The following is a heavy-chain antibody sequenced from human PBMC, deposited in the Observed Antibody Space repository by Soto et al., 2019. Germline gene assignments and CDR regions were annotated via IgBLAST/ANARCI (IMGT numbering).Heavy chain of an antibody. CDR3: ARPHASYDSVWPSYLIGCFDP. D-gene: IGHD3-16*02. CDR2: ISAHNGDA. Sequence: VASVKVSCKASGHAFTKYGIGWVRQAPGQGLGGMGWISAHNGDAKYAQKVQGRLNLTTETSTTTADMELRRLRSDHTDAYYWARPHASYDSVWPSYLIGCFDPWGQGPLVTVSS. J-gene: IGHJ5*02. CDR1: GHAFTKYG. V-gene: IGHV1-18*04.